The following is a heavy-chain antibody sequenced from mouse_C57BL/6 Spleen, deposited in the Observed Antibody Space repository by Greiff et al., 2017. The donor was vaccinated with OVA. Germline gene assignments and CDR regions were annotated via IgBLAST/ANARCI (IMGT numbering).Heavy chain of an antibody. CDR3: ARRPYYYGSSPFDY. Sequence: EVKLMESGPVLVKPGASVKMSCKASGYTFTDYYMNWVKQSHGKSLEWIGVINPYNGGTSYNQKFKGKATLTVDKSSSTAYMELNSLTSEDSAVYYCARRPYYYGSSPFDYWGQGTTLTVSS. V-gene: IGHV1-19*01. D-gene: IGHD1-1*01. CDR1: GYTFTDYY. CDR2: INPYNGGT. J-gene: IGHJ2*01.